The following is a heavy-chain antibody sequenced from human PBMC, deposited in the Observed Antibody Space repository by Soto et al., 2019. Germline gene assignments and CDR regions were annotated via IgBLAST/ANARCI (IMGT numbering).Heavy chain of an antibody. CDR2: IYYSGSI. Sequence: PSETLSLTCSVSGVSISSSSYYWGWIRQPPGKGLEWIGSIYYSGSIYYNPSLKSRVTISVDTSKNQFSLKLSSVTAADTAVYYCARRYGASFDYWGQGTLVTVSS. V-gene: IGHV4-39*07. D-gene: IGHD4-17*01. CDR1: GVSISSSSYY. J-gene: IGHJ4*02. CDR3: ARRYGASFDY.